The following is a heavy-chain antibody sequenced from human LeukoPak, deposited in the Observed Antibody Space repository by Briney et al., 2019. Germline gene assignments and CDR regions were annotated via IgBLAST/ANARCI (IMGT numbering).Heavy chain of an antibody. V-gene: IGHV3-7*03. CDR1: GGSISSGDYY. CDR3: ARKTTLPFTPDDAFDI. CDR2: IKQDGSEK. Sequence: PSETLSLTCTVSGGSISSGDYYWSWVRQAPGKGLEWVANIKQDGSEKYYVDSVKGRFTISRDNAKNLLYLQMNSLRAEDTAVYYCARKTTLPFTPDDAFDIWGQGTMVTVSS. J-gene: IGHJ3*02. D-gene: IGHD2-15*01.